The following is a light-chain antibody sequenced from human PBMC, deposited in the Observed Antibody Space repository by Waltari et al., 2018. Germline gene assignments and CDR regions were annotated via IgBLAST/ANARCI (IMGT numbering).Light chain of an antibody. CDR2: GAS. V-gene: IGKV3-15*01. Sequence: EIVMTQSPATLSVSPGERATLSCRANQSVSSNLAWYQQKPGQAPRLLIYGASTRATGIPARFSGSGSGTEFTLTISSLQSEDFAVYYCQQYNNWQTFGQGTKVEIK. CDR1: QSVSSN. J-gene: IGKJ1*01. CDR3: QQYNNWQT.